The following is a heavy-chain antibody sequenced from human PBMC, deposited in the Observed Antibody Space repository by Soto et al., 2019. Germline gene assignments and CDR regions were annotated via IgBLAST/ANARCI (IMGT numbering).Heavy chain of an antibody. CDR2: TYYRSKWYN. CDR1: GDSVSSNSAA. CDR3: ARDQAYDFWSGYSPTHYYGMDV. D-gene: IGHD3-3*01. J-gene: IGHJ6*02. Sequence: SQTLSLTCAISGDSVSSNSAAWNWIRQSPSRGLEWLGRTYYRSKWYNDYAVSVKSRITINPDTSKNQFSLQLNSVTPEDTAVYYCARDQAYDFWSGYSPTHYYGMDVWGQGTTVTVSS. V-gene: IGHV6-1*01.